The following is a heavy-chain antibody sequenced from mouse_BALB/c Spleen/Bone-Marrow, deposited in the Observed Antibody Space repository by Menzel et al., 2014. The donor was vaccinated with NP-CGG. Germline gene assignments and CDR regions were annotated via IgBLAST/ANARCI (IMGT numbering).Heavy chain of an antibody. CDR1: GYTFTSYW. CDR3: ARRTATVVATDY. CDR2: INPSNGRT. J-gene: IGHJ2*01. Sequence: QVHVKQSGAELVKPGASVKLSCKASGYTFTSYWMHWVQQRPGQGLEWIGEINPSNGRTNYNEKFKSKATLTVDKSSSTAYMQLSSLTSEDAAVYYCARRTATVVATDYWGQGTTLTVSS. D-gene: IGHD1-1*01. V-gene: IGHV1S81*02.